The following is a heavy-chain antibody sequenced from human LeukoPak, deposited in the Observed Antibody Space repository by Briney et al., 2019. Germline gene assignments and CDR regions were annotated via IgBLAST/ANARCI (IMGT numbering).Heavy chain of an antibody. CDR3: ARDFLYYDSSGYYPNSYYYYGMDV. CDR1: GFTFSSYA. V-gene: IGHV3-30-3*01. Sequence: GGSLRLSCAASGFTFSSYAMHWVRQAPGKGLEWVAVISYDGSNKYYADSVKGRFTTSRDNSKNTLYLQMTSLRAEDTAVYYCARDFLYYDSSGYYPNSYYYYGMDVWGQGTTVTVSS. J-gene: IGHJ6*02. CDR2: ISYDGSNK. D-gene: IGHD3-22*01.